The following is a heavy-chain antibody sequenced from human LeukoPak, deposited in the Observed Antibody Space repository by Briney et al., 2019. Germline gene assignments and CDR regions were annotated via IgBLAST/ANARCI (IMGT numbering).Heavy chain of an antibody. V-gene: IGHV3-53*01. CDR1: GFTVITND. D-gene: IGHD1-14*01. CDR2: LYSDVNT. CDR3: ARGVEPLAANTLAY. J-gene: IGHJ4*02. Sequence: PGGSLRLSCAASGFTVITNDMTWVRQAPGKWLEWVSVLYSDVNTKYADSVQGRFTISRDNSKNTLYLEMNSLSPDDTAVYYCARGVEPLAANTLAYWGQGTLVTVSS.